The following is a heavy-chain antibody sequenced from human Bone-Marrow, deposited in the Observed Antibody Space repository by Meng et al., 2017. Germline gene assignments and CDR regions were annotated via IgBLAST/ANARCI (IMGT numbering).Heavy chain of an antibody. CDR2: IWYDGSNK. D-gene: IGHD3-22*01. CDR3: ARDLQRYYYDSSAPLDY. J-gene: IGHJ4*02. V-gene: IGHV3-33*01. Sequence: GESLKISCAASGFTFSSYGMHWVRQAPGKGLEWVAVIWYDGSNKYYADSVKGRFTISRDNSKNTLYLQMNSLRAKDTAVYYCARDLQRYYYDSSAPLDYWGQGTLVTVSS. CDR1: GFTFSSYG.